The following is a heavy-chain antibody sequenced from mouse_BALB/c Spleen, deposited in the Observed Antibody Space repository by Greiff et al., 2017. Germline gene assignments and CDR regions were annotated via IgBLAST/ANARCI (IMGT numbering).Heavy chain of an antibody. V-gene: IGHV5-4*02. CDR1: GFTFSDYY. J-gene: IGHJ2*01. D-gene: IGHD2-4*01. CDR2: ISDGGSYT. Sequence: EVQLVESGGGLVKPGGSLKLSCAASGFTFSDYYMYWVRQTPEKRLEWVATISDGGSYTYYPDSVKGRFTISRDNAKNNLYLQMSSLKSEDTSMYYCARGRGAMITTGRDYFDYWGQGTTLTVSS. CDR3: ARGRGAMITTGRDYFDY.